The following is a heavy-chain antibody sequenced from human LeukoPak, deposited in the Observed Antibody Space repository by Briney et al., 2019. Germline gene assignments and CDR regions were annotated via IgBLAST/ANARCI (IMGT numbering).Heavy chain of an antibody. CDR3: AKGLGTFDY. Sequence: PGGSLRLSCAASGFTFSSYGMNWVRQAPGKGLEWVSGISGSEDKIYYVDSVKGRFTISRDNSKNTQYLQMNSLRVEDTAVYYRAKGLGTFDYWGQGTLVTVSS. J-gene: IGHJ4*02. D-gene: IGHD7-27*01. CDR2: ISGSEDKI. V-gene: IGHV3-23*01. CDR1: GFTFSSYG.